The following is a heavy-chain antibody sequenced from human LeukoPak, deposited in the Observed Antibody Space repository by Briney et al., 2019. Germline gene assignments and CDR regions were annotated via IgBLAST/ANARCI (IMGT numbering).Heavy chain of an antibody. J-gene: IGHJ4*02. CDR3: ARGSFSGFNDHFVY. CDR2: INHSGST. D-gene: IGHD3-22*01. CDR1: GGSFSGYY. V-gene: IGHV4-34*01. Sequence: SETLSLTCAVYGGSFSGYYWSWIRQPPGKGLEWIGEINHSGSTNYNPSLKSRVTISVYTSKNQFSLKLSSVTAADTAVYYCARGSFSGFNDHFVYWGQGTLVTVSS.